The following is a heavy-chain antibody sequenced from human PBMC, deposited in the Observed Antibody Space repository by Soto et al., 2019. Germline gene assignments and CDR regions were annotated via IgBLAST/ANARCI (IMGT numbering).Heavy chain of an antibody. Sequence: SETLSLTCAVSGYSISTGFNWAWIRQPPGKGLEWIGSIYHSGSTYYNLSLKSRVTISVDTSKNQFSLKLSSVTAADTAVYYCARERVSRDGPIDYWGQGTLVTVSS. CDR3: ARERVSRDGPIDY. CDR2: IYHSGST. V-gene: IGHV4-38-2*02. D-gene: IGHD2-2*01. CDR1: GYSISTGFN. J-gene: IGHJ4*02.